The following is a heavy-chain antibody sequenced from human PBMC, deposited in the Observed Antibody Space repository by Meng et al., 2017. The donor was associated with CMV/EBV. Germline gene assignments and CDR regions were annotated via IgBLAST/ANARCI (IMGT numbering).Heavy chain of an antibody. CDR1: GFTVSDSS. CDR3: TTGVTLDY. J-gene: IGHJ4*02. CDR2: IRSKANSYAT. V-gene: IGHV3-73*01. Sequence: GESLKISCAVSGFTVSDSSMHWVRQASGKGLEWVGRIRSKANSYATTYGGSVKGRFTISRDNSKNTEYLQMNSMKTDDTAVYYCTTGVTLDYWGQGTLVTVSS. D-gene: IGHD4-23*01.